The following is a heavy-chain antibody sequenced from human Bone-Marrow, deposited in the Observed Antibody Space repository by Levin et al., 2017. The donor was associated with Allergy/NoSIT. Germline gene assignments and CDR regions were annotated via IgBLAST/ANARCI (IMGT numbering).Heavy chain of an antibody. V-gene: IGHV3-30-3*01. Sequence: PGGSLRLSCAASGFTFSSYAMHWVRQAPGKGLEWVAVISYDGSNKYYADSVKGRFTISRDNSKNTLYLQMNSLRAEDTAVYYCARDPGDLDDILTGYSNWFDPWGQGTLVTVSS. CDR3: ARDPGDLDDILTGYSNWFDP. D-gene: IGHD3-9*01. CDR1: GFTFSSYA. J-gene: IGHJ5*02. CDR2: ISYDGSNK.